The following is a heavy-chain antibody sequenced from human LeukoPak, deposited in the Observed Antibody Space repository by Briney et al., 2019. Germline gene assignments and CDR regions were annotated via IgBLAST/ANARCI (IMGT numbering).Heavy chain of an antibody. CDR1: GFIVSDNY. D-gene: IGHD1-26*01. J-gene: IGHJ4*03. Sequence: GGSLRLSCAASGFIVSDNYMSWVRQAPGKGLSWVSTIYSDGATYYTDSVKGRFTISRDHSKNTLYLQMNSARTEDTAVYYCVLGYSRGATCYHDHWGQGTLVTVSS. CDR3: VLGYSRGATCYHDH. V-gene: IGHV3-53*01. CDR2: IYSDGAT.